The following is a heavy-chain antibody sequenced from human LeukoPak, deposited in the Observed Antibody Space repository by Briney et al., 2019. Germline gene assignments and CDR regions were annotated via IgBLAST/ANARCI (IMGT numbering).Heavy chain of an antibody. Sequence: TSETLSLTCTVSGGSISSYYWSWIRQPPGKGLEWIGYIYYSGITNYNPSLKSRVTISVDTSKNQFSLKLSSVTAADTAVYYCARHMYSSGWYYFDYWGQGTLVTVSS. V-gene: IGHV4-59*08. D-gene: IGHD6-19*01. CDR3: ARHMYSSGWYYFDY. CDR1: GGSISSYY. J-gene: IGHJ4*02. CDR2: IYYSGIT.